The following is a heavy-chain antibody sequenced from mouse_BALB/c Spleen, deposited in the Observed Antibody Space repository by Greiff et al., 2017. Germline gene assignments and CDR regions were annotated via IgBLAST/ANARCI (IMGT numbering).Heavy chain of an antibody. D-gene: IGHD2-3*01. CDR1: GFAFSSYD. CDR3: ARRWLFRDY. J-gene: IGHJ2*01. CDR2: ISSGGGST. V-gene: IGHV5-12-1*01. Sequence: DVKLVESGGGLVKPGGSLKLSCAASGFAFSSYDMSWVRQTPEKRLEWVAYISSGGGSTYYPDTVKGRFTISRDNAKNTLYLQMSSLKSEDTAMYYCARRWLFRDYWGQGTTLTVSS.